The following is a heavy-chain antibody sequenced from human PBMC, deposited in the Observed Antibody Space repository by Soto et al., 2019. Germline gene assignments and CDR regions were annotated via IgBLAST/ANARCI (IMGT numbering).Heavy chain of an antibody. CDR1: GYTFTNYW. CDR3: ARIAAGGYYFDY. J-gene: IGHJ4*02. CDR2: IYPGDSDT. Sequence: ESLKISCQGSGYTFTNYWVGWVRQMPGKGLEWMGIIYPGDSDTEYSPSFQGQVTISVDKSISTAYLQWSSLKASDTAVFYCARIAAGGYYFDYWGQGTLVTVSS. V-gene: IGHV5-51*01. D-gene: IGHD3-16*01.